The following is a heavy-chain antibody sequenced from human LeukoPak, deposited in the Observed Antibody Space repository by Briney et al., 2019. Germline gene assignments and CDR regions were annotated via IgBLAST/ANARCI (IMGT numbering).Heavy chain of an antibody. V-gene: IGHV4-4*02. CDR2: IYHSGST. D-gene: IGHD1-26*01. CDR3: ARSISGSYTFDF. J-gene: IGHJ4*02. Sequence: SETLSLTCAVSGDSISSSNWWSWVRQPPGKGLEWIGEIYHSGSTNYNPSLKSRVTISVDKSKNQFSLKLSSVTAADTAVYHCARSISGSYTFDFWGQGTLVTVSS. CDR1: GDSISSSNW.